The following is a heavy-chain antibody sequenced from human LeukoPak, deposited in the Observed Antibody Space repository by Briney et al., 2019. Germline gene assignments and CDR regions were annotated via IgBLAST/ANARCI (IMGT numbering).Heavy chain of an antibody. D-gene: IGHD3-22*01. CDR3: ARGFWHSSGYYLDY. J-gene: IGHJ4*02. V-gene: IGHV1-18*01. CDR2: ISAYNGNT. Sequence: GASVKVSCKASGYTFTSYGISWVRQAPGQGLEWLGWISAYNGNTNYAEKLQGRVTMTTDTSTSTAYMELRRLRSDDTAVYYCARGFWHSSGYYLDYWGQGTLVTVSS. CDR1: GYTFTSYG.